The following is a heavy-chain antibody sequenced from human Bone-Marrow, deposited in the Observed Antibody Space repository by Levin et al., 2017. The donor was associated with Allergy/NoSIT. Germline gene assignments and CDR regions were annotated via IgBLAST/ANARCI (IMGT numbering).Heavy chain of an antibody. CDR1: GLNFNNYW. J-gene: IGHJ4*02. CDR3: AREYWGPYS. V-gene: IGHV3-7*04. D-gene: IGHD3-16*01. Sequence: GGSLRLSCASSGLNFNNYWMTWVRQAPGKGLEWVANINEDGSAKNYVDSVKGRFTVSRDNTKTSVYLQMNSLRAEDTAVYYCAREYWGPYSWGQETLVTVSA. CDR2: INEDGSAK.